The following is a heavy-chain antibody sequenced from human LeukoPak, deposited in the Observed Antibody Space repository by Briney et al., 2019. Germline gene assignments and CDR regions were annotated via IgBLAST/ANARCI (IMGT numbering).Heavy chain of an antibody. J-gene: IGHJ6*03. V-gene: IGHV1-46*01. CDR3: ARRGADVLRYFDGVEYYMDV. Sequence: ASVKVSCKASGYTFTSYFMHWMRQAPGQGPEWMGIINPRGGSTEYSHKFQGRLTMTSDTSTSTAYMELRSLRSDDTAVYYCARRGADVLRYFDGVEYYMDVWGKGTTVTISS. CDR1: GYTFTSYF. CDR2: INPRGGST. D-gene: IGHD3-9*01.